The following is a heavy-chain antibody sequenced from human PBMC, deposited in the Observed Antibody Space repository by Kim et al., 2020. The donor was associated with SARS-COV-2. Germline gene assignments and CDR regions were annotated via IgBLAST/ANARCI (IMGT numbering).Heavy chain of an antibody. CDR3: ARRCYTSSSTFDP. J-gene: IGHJ5*02. CDR2: IHYSGST. V-gene: IGHV4-39*01. CDR1: GGSISSTSYY. D-gene: IGHD6-6*01. Sequence: SETLSLTCTVSGGSISSTSYYWGWIRQPPGKGLEWIGTIHYSGSTYYNPSLKSRVTISVDTSKNQFSLKLCSVTAADTAVYFCARRCYTSSSTFDPWGQG.